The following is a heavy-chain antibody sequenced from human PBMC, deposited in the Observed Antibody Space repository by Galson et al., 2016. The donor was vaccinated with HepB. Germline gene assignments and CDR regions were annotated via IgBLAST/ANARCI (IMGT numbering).Heavy chain of an antibody. CDR3: AGPNGVSRTYFYGLDV. V-gene: IGHV3-11*01. Sequence: SLRLSCAASGFSFRDFYMSWIRQVPGKGLEWVSYINIGGSDKYYADSVKGRFTISRDNARNSLFLQMNRLSAEDTAVYYCAGPNGVSRTYFYGLDVWGQGTTVTISS. CDR1: GFSFRDFY. D-gene: IGHD2-8*01. J-gene: IGHJ6*02. CDR2: INIGGSDK.